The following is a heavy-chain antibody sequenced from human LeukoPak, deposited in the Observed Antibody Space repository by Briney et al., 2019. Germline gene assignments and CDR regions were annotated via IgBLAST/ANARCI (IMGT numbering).Heavy chain of an antibody. V-gene: IGHV3-33*01. J-gene: IGHJ4*02. CDR2: IWYDGSNK. CDR1: GFTFSSYG. D-gene: IGHD5-12*01. CDR3: ARDGGYSGYDADC. Sequence: GGSLRLSCAASGFTFSSYGMHWVRQAPGKGLEWVAVIWYDGSNKYYADSVKGRFTISRDNSKNTLYLQMNSLRAEDTAVYYCARDGGYSGYDADCWGQGTLVTVSS.